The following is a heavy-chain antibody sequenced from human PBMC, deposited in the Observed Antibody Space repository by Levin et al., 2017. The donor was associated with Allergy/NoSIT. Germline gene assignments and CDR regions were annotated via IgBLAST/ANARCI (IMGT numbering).Heavy chain of an antibody. Sequence: SGPTLVKPTQTLTLTCTFSGFSLSTSGVGVGWIRQPPGKALEWLALIYWDDDKRYSPSLKSRLTITKDTSKNQVVLTMTNMDPVDTATYYCAHTQDWTGYCSGGSCYSFDYWGQGTLVTVSS. D-gene: IGHD2-15*01. V-gene: IGHV2-5*02. CDR3: AHTQDWTGYCSGGSCYSFDY. CDR1: GFSLSTSGVG. CDR2: IYWDDDK. J-gene: IGHJ4*02.